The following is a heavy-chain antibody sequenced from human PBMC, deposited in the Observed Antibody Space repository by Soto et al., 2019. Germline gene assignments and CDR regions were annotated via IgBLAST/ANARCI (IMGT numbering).Heavy chain of an antibody. CDR3: ARGPRSSRDFDY. CDR1: GGSISSYY. V-gene: IGHV4-59*01. CDR2: IHYSGST. J-gene: IGHJ4*02. D-gene: IGHD1-26*01. Sequence: SETMSLTSTVAGGSISSYYWSWIRQPPGKGLEWIGYIHYSGSTNYNPSLKSRVTISVDTSKNQFSLKLSSVTAADTAVYYCARGPRSSRDFDYWGQGTLVTVSS.